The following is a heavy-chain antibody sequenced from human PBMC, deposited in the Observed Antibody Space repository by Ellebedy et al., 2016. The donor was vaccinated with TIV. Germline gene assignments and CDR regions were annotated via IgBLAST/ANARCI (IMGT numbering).Heavy chain of an antibody. CDR2: IYTSGST. CDR1: GGSISSYY. D-gene: IGHD3-10*01. Sequence: MPSETLSLTCTVSGGSISSYYWSWIRQPAGKGLEWIGRIYTSGSTNYNPSLRSRVTISVDTSKNQFSLKLSSVTAADTALYYCARQRVRGVNSDYWGQGTLVTVSS. J-gene: IGHJ4*02. CDR3: ARQRVRGVNSDY. V-gene: IGHV4-4*07.